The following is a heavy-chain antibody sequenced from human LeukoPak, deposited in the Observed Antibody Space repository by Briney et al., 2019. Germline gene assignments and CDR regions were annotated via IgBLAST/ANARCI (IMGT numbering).Heavy chain of an antibody. Sequence: SETLSLTCTVSGASVSSYYWRWIRKPPGKGLEWIGFSAHTGSSSYNPSLKSRVSISVDKSMNHFSLRLTSVTTADTAVYYCARYYADVNGYYYYYDYWGQGTLVTVSS. V-gene: IGHV4-59*02. CDR2: SAHTGSS. D-gene: IGHD3-22*01. J-gene: IGHJ4*02. CDR1: GASVSSYY. CDR3: ARYYADVNGYYYYYDY.